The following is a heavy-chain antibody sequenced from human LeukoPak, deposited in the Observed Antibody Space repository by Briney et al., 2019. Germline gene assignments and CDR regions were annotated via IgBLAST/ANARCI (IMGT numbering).Heavy chain of an antibody. CDR2: IWYDGSNK. Sequence: GGSLRLSCAASGFTFSSYGMHRVRQAPGKGLEWVAVIWYDGSNKYYADSVKGRFTISRDNSKNTLYLQMNSLRAEDTAVYYCARVSYSSGYYYFDYWGQGTLVTVSS. CDR1: GFTFSSYG. D-gene: IGHD3-22*01. V-gene: IGHV3-33*01. J-gene: IGHJ4*02. CDR3: ARVSYSSGYYYFDY.